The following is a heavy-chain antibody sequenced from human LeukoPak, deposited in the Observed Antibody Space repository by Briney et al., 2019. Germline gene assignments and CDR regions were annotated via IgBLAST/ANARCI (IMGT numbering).Heavy chain of an antibody. CDR1: GYTFTDYY. CDR3: ARDRDYYGSGSLAHDY. V-gene: IGHV1-2*02. Sequence: ASAKVSCKASGYTFTDYYMHWVRQAPGLGLEWMGWINPNSGGTNYAQKFQGRVTMTRDTSISTAYMELSRLTSDDTAVYYCARDRDYYGSGSLAHDYWGQGTLVTVSS. J-gene: IGHJ4*02. D-gene: IGHD3-10*01. CDR2: INPNSGGT.